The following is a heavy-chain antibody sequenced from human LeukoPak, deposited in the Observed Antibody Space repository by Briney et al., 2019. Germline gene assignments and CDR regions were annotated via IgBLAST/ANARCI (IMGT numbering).Heavy chain of an antibody. D-gene: IGHD6-13*01. CDR2: IYYSGST. CDR1: GGSISSYY. V-gene: IGHV4-59*01. J-gene: IGHJ4*02. CDR3: ARAPGAIAPYFDY. Sequence: PSETLSLTCTVSGGSISSYYWSWIRLPPGKGLEWIGYIYYSGSTNYNPSLKSRVTISVDTSKNQFSLKLSSVTAADTAVYYCARAPGAIAPYFDYWGQGTLATVSS.